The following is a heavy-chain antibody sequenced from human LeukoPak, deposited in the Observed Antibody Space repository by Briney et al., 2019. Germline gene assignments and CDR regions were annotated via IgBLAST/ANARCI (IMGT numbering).Heavy chain of an antibody. V-gene: IGHV3-30-3*01. CDR1: EFTFSSYA. D-gene: IGHD6-13*01. CDR3: ARGDSTAAAGSKGYYFDY. Sequence: GGSLRLSCAASEFTFSSYAMHWVRQAPGKGLEWVAVISYDGSNKYYADSVKGRFTISRDNSKNTLFLQMNSLRAEDTAVYYCARGDSTAAAGSKGYYFDYWGQGTLVTVSS. CDR2: ISYDGSNK. J-gene: IGHJ4*02.